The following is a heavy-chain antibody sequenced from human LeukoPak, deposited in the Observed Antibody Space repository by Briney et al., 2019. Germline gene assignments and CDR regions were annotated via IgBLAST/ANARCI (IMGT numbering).Heavy chain of an antibody. CDR3: ARTSHYYDSSGSFSEGPSNYDY. V-gene: IGHV1-18*01. J-gene: IGHJ4*02. CDR1: GYTFTSYG. CDR2: ISAYNGNT. D-gene: IGHD3-22*01. Sequence: ASVKVSCKASGYTFTSYGISWVRQAPGQGLEWMGWISAYNGNTNYAQKLQGRVTMTTDTSTSTAYMELRSLRSDDTAVYYCARTSHYYDSSGSFSEGPSNYDYWGQGTLVTVSS.